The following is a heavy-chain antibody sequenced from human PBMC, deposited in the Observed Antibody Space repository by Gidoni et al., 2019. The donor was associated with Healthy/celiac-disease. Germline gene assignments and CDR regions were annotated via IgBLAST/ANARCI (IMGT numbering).Heavy chain of an antibody. CDR3: ARLQGQWLTIDY. CDR1: GFTFSSYS. J-gene: IGHJ4*02. CDR2: ISSSSSYI. Sequence: EVQLVESGGGLVKPGGSLRLSCAASGFTFSSYSMQWVRQAPGKGLEWVSSISSSSSYIYYADSVKGRFTISRDNAKNSLYLQMNSLRAEDTAVYYCARLQGQWLTIDYWGQGTLVTVSS. D-gene: IGHD6-19*01. V-gene: IGHV3-21*01.